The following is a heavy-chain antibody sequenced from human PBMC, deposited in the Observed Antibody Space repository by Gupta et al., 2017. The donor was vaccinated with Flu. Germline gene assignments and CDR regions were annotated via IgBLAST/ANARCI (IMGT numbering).Heavy chain of an antibody. V-gene: IGHV3-30-3*01. J-gene: IGHJ3*02. Sequence: QVQLVESGGGVVQPGRSLRLSCAASGFTFSNYALHWVRQAPGKGLEWVALISFDGSKTYYADSVKGRFTISRDNSKNTLYLQMSSLRAEDTAVYYCARDPFESYQLLSYAFDIWGQGTLVTVSS. CDR3: ARDPFESYQLLSYAFDI. CDR2: ISFDGSKT. D-gene: IGHD2-2*01. CDR1: GFTFSNYA.